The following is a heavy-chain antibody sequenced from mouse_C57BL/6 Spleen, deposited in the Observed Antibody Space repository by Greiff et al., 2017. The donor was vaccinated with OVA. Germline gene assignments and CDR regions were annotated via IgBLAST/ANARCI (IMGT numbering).Heavy chain of an antibody. D-gene: IGHD2-5*01. CDR2: ISSGGDYI. J-gene: IGHJ1*03. CDR3: TRPEGYSTYWYFDV. V-gene: IGHV5-9-1*02. CDR1: GFTFSSYA. Sequence: EVQLVESGEGLVKPGGSLKLSCAASGFTFSSYAMSWVRQTPEKRLEWVAYISSGGDYIYYADTVKGRFTISRDNARNTLYLQMSSLKSEDTAMYYCTRPEGYSTYWYFDVWGTGTTVTVSS.